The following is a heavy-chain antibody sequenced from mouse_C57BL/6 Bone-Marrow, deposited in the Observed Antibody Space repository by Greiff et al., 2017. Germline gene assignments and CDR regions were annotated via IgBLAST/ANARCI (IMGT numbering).Heavy chain of an antibody. V-gene: IGHV5-16*01. CDR2: INYDGSST. Sequence: EVKLVESEGGLVQPGSSMKLSCTASGFTFSDYYMAWVRQVPEKGLEWVANINYDGSSTYYLDSLKSRFIISRDNAKNILYLQMSSLKSEDTATYYCARGGDGYFDVWGTGTTVTVSS. D-gene: IGHD3-3*01. CDR3: ARGGDGYFDV. J-gene: IGHJ1*03. CDR1: GFTFSDYY.